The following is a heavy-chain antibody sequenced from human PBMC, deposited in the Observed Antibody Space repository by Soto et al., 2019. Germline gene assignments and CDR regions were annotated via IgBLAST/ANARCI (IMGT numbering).Heavy chain of an antibody. D-gene: IGHD2-2*01. CDR2: IIPISGTA. CDR1: GGTFSSYA. Sequence: QVQLVQSGAEVKKPGSSVKVSCKASGGTFSSYAISWVRQAPGQGLEWMGGIIPISGTANYAQKFQGRVTMTVDESTSTAYRELSRLRSEDTAVYYCARSQGSSTSLEIYYYYYYGMDVWGQGTRVTVSS. CDR3: ARSQGSSTSLEIYYYYYYGMDV. V-gene: IGHV1-69*01. J-gene: IGHJ6*02.